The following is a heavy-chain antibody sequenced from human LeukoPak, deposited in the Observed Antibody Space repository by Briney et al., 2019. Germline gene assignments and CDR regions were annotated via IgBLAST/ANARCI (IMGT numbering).Heavy chain of an antibody. J-gene: IGHJ4*02. CDR3: ARSDRDLYCSSTSCYPVL. CDR1: GFTFSSYS. Sequence: GGSLRLSCVASGFTFSSYSMNWVRQAPGKGLEWVSSISSSSSYIYYADSVKGRFTISRGNAKNSLYLQMNSLRAEDTAVYYCARSDRDLYCSSTSCYPVLGGQGTLVTVSS. V-gene: IGHV3-21*01. D-gene: IGHD2-2*01. CDR2: ISSSSSYI.